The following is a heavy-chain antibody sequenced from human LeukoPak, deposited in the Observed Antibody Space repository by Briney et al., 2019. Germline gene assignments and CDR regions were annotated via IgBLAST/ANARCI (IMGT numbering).Heavy chain of an antibody. J-gene: IGHJ5*02. CDR1: GFTFSGSA. D-gene: IGHD2-21*02. Sequence: GESLRLSCAASGFTFSGSAMHWVRQASGKGLEWVGRIRSTANSYATAYAASVKGRLTISRDDSKNTAYLQMNSLKTEDTAVYYCARGSEYCGGDCYSPWGQGTLVTVSS. CDR3: ARGSEYCGGDCYSP. CDR2: IRSTANSYAT. V-gene: IGHV3-73*01.